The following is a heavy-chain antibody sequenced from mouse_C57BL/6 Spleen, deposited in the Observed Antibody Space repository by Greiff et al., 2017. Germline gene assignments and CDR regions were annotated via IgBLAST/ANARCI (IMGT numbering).Heavy chain of an antibody. Sequence: VHVKQSGPELVKPGASVKISCKASGYSFTDYNMNWVKQSNGKSLEWIGVINPNYGTTSYNQKIKGKAKLTVDQSSSTAYMQLNSLTSEDAAVYYCAGGSSSSFAYWGQGALVTVSA. V-gene: IGHV1-39*01. CDR3: AGGSSSSFAY. D-gene: IGHD1-1*01. CDR2: INPNYGTT. CDR1: GYSFTDYN. J-gene: IGHJ3*01.